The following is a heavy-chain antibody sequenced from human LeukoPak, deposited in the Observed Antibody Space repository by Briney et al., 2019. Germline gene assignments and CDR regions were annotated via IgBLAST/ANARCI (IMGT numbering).Heavy chain of an antibody. Sequence: SETLSLTCTVSGGSINSGDYYWSWIRQPPGKGLEWIGFIYYSGSTYNNPSLKSRVTISVDTSRNQFSLRLSSVTAADTAMNYCARVVTDWAIHNWGQGTLVTVSS. CDR1: GGSINSGDYY. V-gene: IGHV4-30-4*01. J-gene: IGHJ4*02. CDR3: ARVVTDWAIHN. CDR2: IYYSGST. D-gene: IGHD3-9*01.